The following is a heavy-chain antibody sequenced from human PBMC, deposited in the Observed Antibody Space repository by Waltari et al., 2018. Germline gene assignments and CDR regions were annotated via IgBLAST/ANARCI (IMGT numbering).Heavy chain of an antibody. J-gene: IGHJ6*02. CDR1: GYTFPSYV. V-gene: IGHV1-18*01. CDR3: GLRFLEWLSPHYGMDV. Sequence: QVPLVQSGAEVKKPGSSVKVSCKASGYTFPSYVISWVRQAPGQGLEWMGWISAYNGNTNYAQKLQGRGTMTTDTSTSTAYMELRSLRSDDTAVYYCGLRFLEWLSPHYGMDVWGQGTMVTVSS. D-gene: IGHD3-3*01. CDR2: ISAYNGNT.